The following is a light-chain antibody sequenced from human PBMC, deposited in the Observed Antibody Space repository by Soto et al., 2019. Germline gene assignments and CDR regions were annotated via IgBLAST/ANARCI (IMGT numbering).Light chain of an antibody. Sequence: DIQLTQSPSFLSASVGDTVTITCRASQALSNYLAWYQQKPGKAPDLLIYSASTLQSGVPSRFSGSGSGTEFSLTISAFQPEDFATYYCQQLSRYPLTFGGGTKVEIK. CDR3: QQLSRYPLT. CDR2: SAS. CDR1: QALSNY. V-gene: IGKV1-9*01. J-gene: IGKJ4*01.